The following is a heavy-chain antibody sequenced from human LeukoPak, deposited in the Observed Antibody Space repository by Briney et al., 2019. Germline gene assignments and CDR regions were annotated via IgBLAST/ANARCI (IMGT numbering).Heavy chain of an antibody. V-gene: IGHV3-30-3*01. CDR1: GFTLSSFA. CDR3: AREYSSSWYIMGDY. Sequence: GRSLGLFCAASGFTLSSFAVQWVRQAPGKGLEGVAVISYDGSNKYYADSVKGRFTISRDNSKNTLYLQMNSLRAEDTAVYYCAREYSSSWYIMGDYWGQGTLVTVSS. D-gene: IGHD6-13*01. J-gene: IGHJ4*02. CDR2: ISYDGSNK.